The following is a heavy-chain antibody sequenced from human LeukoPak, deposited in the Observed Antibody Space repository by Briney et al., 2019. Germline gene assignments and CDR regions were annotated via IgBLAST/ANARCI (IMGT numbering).Heavy chain of an antibody. Sequence: GGSLRLSCAASGFTFRNHWMHWVRQAPGKGLVWVSRVDGDGSGASYADFVRGRFTISRDSAEDTLYLQMNSLRAEDTAVYYCVSLVVTADLAFDIWGQGTMVTVSS. CDR3: VSLVVTADLAFDI. CDR1: GFTFRNHW. D-gene: IGHD2-21*02. V-gene: IGHV3-74*01. J-gene: IGHJ3*02. CDR2: VDGDGSGA.